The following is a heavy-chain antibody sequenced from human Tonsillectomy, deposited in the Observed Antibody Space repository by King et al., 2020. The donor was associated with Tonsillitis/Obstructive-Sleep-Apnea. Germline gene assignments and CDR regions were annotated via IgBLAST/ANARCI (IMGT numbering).Heavy chain of an antibody. CDR3: AKSSGSSSGFDFFFDY. CDR2: MSYDGSTK. V-gene: IGHV3-30*04. Sequence: VQLVESGGGVVQPGRSLRLSCAASGFTLRDYAMHWVRQAPGKGLQWVAVMSYDGSTKYYADSVKGRFTIASDKSKNTLDLQMNSLRGEDTAVYYCAKSSGSSSGFDFFFDYWGQGTLVTVSS. D-gene: IGHD6-6*01. CDR1: GFTLRDYA. J-gene: IGHJ4*02.